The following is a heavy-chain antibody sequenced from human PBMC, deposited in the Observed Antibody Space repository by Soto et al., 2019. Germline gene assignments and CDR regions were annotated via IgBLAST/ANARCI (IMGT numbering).Heavy chain of an antibody. D-gene: IGHD3-3*01. V-gene: IGHV1-69*13. Sequence: ASVKVSCKASGGTFSSYSISWVRQAPGQGLEWMGGIIPIFGTANYAQKFQGRVTITADESTSTAYMELSSLRSEDTAVYYCARAGITIFGVVTHYYYGMDVWGQGTTVTVSS. CDR1: GGTFSSYS. CDR2: IIPIFGTA. J-gene: IGHJ6*02. CDR3: ARAGITIFGVVTHYYYGMDV.